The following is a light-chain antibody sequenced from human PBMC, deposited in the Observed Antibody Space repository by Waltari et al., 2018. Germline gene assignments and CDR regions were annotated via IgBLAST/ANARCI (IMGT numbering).Light chain of an antibody. CDR3: CSYAGSATYV. CDR2: EVN. Sequence: STLTQPASVSGSPGKSITISCIGSSADVGVYNLVSWYQQHPGQAPKFLMFEVNKRPSGISDRFSGSKSGNTASLTISGLQAEDEADYYCCSYAGSATYVFGSGTRVTVL. V-gene: IGLV2-23*02. CDR1: SADVGVYNL. J-gene: IGLJ1*01.